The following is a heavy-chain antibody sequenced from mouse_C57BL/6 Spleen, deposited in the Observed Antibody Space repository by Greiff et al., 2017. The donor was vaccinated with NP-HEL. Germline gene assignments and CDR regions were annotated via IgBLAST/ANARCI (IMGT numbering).Heavy chain of an antibody. V-gene: IGHV1-85*01. CDR3: ARQAEVAPFAY. D-gene: IGHD1-1*02. Sequence: VQLQQSGPELVKPGASVKLSCTASGSTFTRYDIHCVTQRPGQGLEWIGWIYPRDGSTKYNEKFKGTATFTVDTSSSTAYMELHSLTSEDSEVYCCARQAEVAPFAYGGQGTLVTVSA. CDR1: GSTFTRYD. CDR2: IYPRDGST. J-gene: IGHJ3*01.